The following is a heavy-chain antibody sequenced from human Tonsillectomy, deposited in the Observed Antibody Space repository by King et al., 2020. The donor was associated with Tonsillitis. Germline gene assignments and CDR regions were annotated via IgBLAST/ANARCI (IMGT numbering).Heavy chain of an antibody. V-gene: IGHV3-7*03. J-gene: IGHJ5*02. CDR1: GFTFSSYW. Sequence: VQLVESGGGLVQPGGSLRLSCAASGFTFSSYWMSWVRQAPGKGLEWVANIKEDGSEKYYVDSVKGRFTISRDNAKNSLYLQMNSLRAEDTAVYYCARVGGSSWTRRGTDWFDPWGQGTLVTVSS. CDR3: ARVGGSSWTRRGTDWFDP. D-gene: IGHD6-13*01. CDR2: IKEDGSEK.